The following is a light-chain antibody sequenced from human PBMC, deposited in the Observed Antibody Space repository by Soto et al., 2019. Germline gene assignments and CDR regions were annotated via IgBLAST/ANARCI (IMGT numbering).Light chain of an antibody. CDR2: NSN. CDR3: QSFDRSLSGWV. V-gene: IGLV1-40*01. J-gene: IGLJ3*02. Sequence: QPVLTQPPSVSGAPGQRVTISCTGSSSNIGAGYDVQWYQQLPGTAPKLLISNSNNRASGVPDRFSGSRSDTSASLAITGIQAEDEADYYCQSFDRSLSGWVFGGGTKLTVL. CDR1: SSNIGAGYD.